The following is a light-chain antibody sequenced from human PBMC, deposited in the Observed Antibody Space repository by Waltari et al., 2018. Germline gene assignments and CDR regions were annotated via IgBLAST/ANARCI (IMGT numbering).Light chain of an antibody. CDR2: GAS. V-gene: IGKV3-15*01. CDR1: QSITNN. J-gene: IGKJ4*01. Sequence: EIVMTQSPPTLSVFPGDRVNLSCRASQSITNNLAWYQQKLGQSPRLLIYGASTRATGVPVRFSGSGSGTEFTLSISSLQSEDFAVYYCQQYYKWPPLTFGGGTKLEI. CDR3: QQYYKWPPLT.